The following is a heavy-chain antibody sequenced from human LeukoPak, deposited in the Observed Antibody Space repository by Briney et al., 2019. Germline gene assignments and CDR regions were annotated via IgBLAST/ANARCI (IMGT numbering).Heavy chain of an antibody. CDR1: GGTFSSYA. D-gene: IGHD3-10*01. J-gene: IGHJ5*02. CDR2: IIPIFDTA. V-gene: IGHV1-69*13. Sequence: SVKVSCKASGGTFSSYAINWVRQAPGQGLEWMGGIIPIFDTADYAQTFQGRVTITADESTSTAYMELTSLRSDDTAVYYWSREGIYGSGSFFEICWFDPRGQGPLVPVSS. CDR3: SREGIYGSGSFFEICWFDP.